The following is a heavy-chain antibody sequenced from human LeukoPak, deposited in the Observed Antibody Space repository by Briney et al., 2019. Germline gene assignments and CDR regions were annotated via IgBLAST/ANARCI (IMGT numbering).Heavy chain of an antibody. J-gene: IGHJ4*02. D-gene: IGHD2-21*02. CDR3: ARDSRPLFCGGDCSGDLDY. Sequence: SETLSLTCAVSGGSISSSNWWSWVRQPPGKGLEWIGEIYHSGSTNYNPSLKSRVTISVDTSKNQFSLKLSSVTAADTAVYYCARDSRPLFCGGDCSGDLDYWGQGTLVTVSS. CDR2: IYHSGST. CDR1: GGSISSSNW. V-gene: IGHV4-4*02.